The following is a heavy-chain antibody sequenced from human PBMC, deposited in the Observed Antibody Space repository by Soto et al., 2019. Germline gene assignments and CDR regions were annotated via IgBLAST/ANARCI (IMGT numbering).Heavy chain of an antibody. D-gene: IGHD2-21*01. CDR2: ISAYNGNT. CDR3: AREPLSPGDPIDY. CDR1: GYTFTSYG. V-gene: IGHV1-18*01. J-gene: IGHJ4*02. Sequence: ASVKVSCKASGYTFTSYGISWVLQAPGQGLEWMGWISAYNGNTNYAQKLQGRVTMTTDTSTSTAYTELRSLRSDDTAVYYCAREPLSPGDPIDYWGQGTLVTVSS.